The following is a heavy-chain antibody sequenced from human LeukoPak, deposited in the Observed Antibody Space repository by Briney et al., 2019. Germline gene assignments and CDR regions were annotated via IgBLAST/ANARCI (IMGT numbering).Heavy chain of an antibody. CDR2: ITGGGGST. V-gene: IGHV3-23*01. D-gene: IGHD5-12*01. CDR3: VKGRWLQLYFFAY. CDR1: GFTFSSYA. J-gene: IGHJ4*02. Sequence: GGSLRLSCAASGFTFSSYAMSWVRQAPGKGLEWVSTITGGGGSTYYADSVKGRFTISRDNSKSTLYLQMNSLRAEDTAVYYCVKGRWLQLYFFAYWGQGTLVTVSS.